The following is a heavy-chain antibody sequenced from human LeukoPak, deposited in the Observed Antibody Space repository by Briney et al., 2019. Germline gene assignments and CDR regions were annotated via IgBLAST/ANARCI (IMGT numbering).Heavy chain of an antibody. CDR2: IYYSGST. D-gene: IGHD3-9*01. CDR3: ATFGVLRYFDWNQTRDY. V-gene: IGHV4-39*01. CDR1: GGSISSSSYY. J-gene: IGHJ4*02. Sequence: SETLSLTCTVSGGSISSSSYYWGWIRQPPGKGLEWIGSIYYSGSTYYNPSLKSRVTISVDTPKNQFSLKLSSVTAADTAVYYCATFGVLRYFDWNQTRDYWGQGTLVTVSS.